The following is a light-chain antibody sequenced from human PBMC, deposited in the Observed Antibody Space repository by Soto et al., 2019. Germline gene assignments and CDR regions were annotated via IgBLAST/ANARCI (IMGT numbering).Light chain of an antibody. CDR3: QSYDSRLSGSV. V-gene: IGLV1-40*01. CDR1: SSNIGAGYD. J-gene: IGLJ3*02. Sequence: QSVLTQPPSVSGAPGQRVTISCTGSSSNIGAGYDVHWYQQLPGTDPKLLIYGNSNRPSGVPDRFSGSKSGTSASLAITGLRAEEEADYYCQSYDSRLSGSVFGGGTKVTVL. CDR2: GNS.